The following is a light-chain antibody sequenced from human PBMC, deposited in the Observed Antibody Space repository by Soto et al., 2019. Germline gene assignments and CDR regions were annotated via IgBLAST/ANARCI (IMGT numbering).Light chain of an antibody. CDR3: CSYVGATTYV. J-gene: IGLJ1*01. Sequence: QSVLTQPASVSGSPRQSITISCTGTTSDVGDYNNVSWYQQHPGKAPKVIVYEGIKRPSGVSDRFSGSTSGSTASLTISGLQAEDEAEYYCCSYVGATTYVFGSGTKVTVL. CDR2: EGI. V-gene: IGLV2-23*01. CDR1: TSDVGDYNN.